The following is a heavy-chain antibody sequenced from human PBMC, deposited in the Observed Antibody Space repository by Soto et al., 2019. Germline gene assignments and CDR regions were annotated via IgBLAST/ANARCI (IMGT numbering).Heavy chain of an antibody. D-gene: IGHD6-19*01. Sequence: GESLKISCKSSGYSFTSYWIGWVLQMPGKGLEWMGIIYPGDSDTRYSPSFQGQVTISADKSISTAYLQWSSLKASDTAMYYCARYKAVAGPAYYYYGMDVWGQGTTVTVSS. CDR1: GYSFTSYW. V-gene: IGHV5-51*01. J-gene: IGHJ6*02. CDR2: IYPGDSDT. CDR3: ARYKAVAGPAYYYYGMDV.